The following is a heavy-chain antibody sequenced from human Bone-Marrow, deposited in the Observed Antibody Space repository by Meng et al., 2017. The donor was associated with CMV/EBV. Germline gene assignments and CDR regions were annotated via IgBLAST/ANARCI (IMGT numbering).Heavy chain of an antibody. Sequence: GESLKISCAASGFTFSSYWMSWVRQAPGKGLEWVANIKQDGSEKYYVDSVKSRFTISRDNAKNSLYLQMNSLRAEDTAVYYCARDGSSDAFDIWGQGTMVTVSS. D-gene: IGHD6-19*01. CDR1: GFTFSSYW. CDR3: ARDGSSDAFDI. CDR2: IKQDGSEK. J-gene: IGHJ3*02. V-gene: IGHV3-7*01.